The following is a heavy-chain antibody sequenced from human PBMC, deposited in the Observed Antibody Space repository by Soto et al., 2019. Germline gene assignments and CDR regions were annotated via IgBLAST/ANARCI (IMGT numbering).Heavy chain of an antibody. CDR3: ARLLLYSTSGRGWFDP. Sequence: GGSLRLSCITSGFTFSKLWMSWVRQAPGKGLEWVANIKHDGSQSYYEDSVKGRFTISRDNAKNSLYLQVNSLRVDDTAVYFCARLLLYSTSGRGWFDPRGQGALVTVSS. J-gene: IGHJ5*02. V-gene: IGHV3-7*03. CDR1: GFTFSKLW. CDR2: IKHDGSQS. D-gene: IGHD2-2*02.